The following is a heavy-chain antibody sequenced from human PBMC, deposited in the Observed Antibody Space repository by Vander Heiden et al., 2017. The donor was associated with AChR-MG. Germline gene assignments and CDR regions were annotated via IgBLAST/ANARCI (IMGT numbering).Heavy chain of an antibody. CDR1: GITFSSYA. J-gene: IGHJ5*02. CDR2: ISDDGSNK. Sequence: QVQLVEPGGAVVQPGRSLGLSCAASGITFSSYAMHWVRQAPGKGLEWVAVISDDGSNKYYADSVKGRFTISRDNSKNTLYLQMSSLRAEDTAVYYCARGSDIVVVVAEGWFDPWGQGTLVTVSS. V-gene: IGHV3-30-3*01. D-gene: IGHD2-15*01. CDR3: ARGSDIVVVVAEGWFDP.